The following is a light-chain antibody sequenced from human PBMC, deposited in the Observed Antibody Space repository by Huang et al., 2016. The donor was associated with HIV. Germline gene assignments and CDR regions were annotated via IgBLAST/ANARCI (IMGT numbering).Light chain of an antibody. J-gene: IGKJ3*01. CDR2: GAS. V-gene: IGKV1-39*01. CDR3: QQSYSTLLFT. Sequence: DIQMTQSPSSLSASVGVRVTITCRASQSIRKYLNWYQQKPGKAPTLLIYGASSLQSGVPSRFSCSGSGTDFTLTISSLQPEDFTTYYCQQSYSTLLFTFGPGTKVDI. CDR1: QSIRKY.